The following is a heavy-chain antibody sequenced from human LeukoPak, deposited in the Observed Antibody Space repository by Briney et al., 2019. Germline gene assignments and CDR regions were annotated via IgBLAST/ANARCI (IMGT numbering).Heavy chain of an antibody. D-gene: IGHD3-10*01. J-gene: IGHJ6*02. Sequence: SETLSLTCTVSGGSISSYYWSWIRQPPGKGLEWIGYIYYSGSTNYNPSLKGRVTISVDTSKNQFSLKLSSVTAADTAVYYCARDSPYGSGSSPYYYYYGMDVWGQGATVTVSS. V-gene: IGHV4-59*01. CDR2: IYYSGST. CDR1: GGSISSYY. CDR3: ARDSPYGSGSSPYYYYYGMDV.